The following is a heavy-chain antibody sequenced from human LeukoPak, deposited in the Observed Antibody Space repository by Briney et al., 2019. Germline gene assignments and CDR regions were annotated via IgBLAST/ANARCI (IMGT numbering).Heavy chain of an antibody. V-gene: IGHV3-11*03. CDR1: GFTFSDYY. CDR2: ISSSSSYT. J-gene: IGHJ6*02. CDR3: ARGWCQYGMDV. D-gene: IGHD6-19*01. Sequence: GGSLRLSCAASGFTFSDYYMSWIRQAPGKGLEWVSYISSSSSYTNHADSVKGRFTISRDNAKNSLYLQMNSLRVEDTAAYYCARGWCQYGMDVWGQGTTVTVSS.